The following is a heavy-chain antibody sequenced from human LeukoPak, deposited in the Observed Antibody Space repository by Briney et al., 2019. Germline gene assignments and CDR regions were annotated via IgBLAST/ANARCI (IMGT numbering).Heavy chain of an antibody. CDR2: IRSKAYGGTT. CDR3: TRDHTSGSYPSDHAFDI. V-gene: IGHV3-49*03. D-gene: IGHD1-26*01. J-gene: IGHJ3*02. CDR1: GFTFGDYA. Sequence: GGSLRLSCTASGFTFGDYAMSWFRQAPGKGLEWVGFIRSKAYGGTTEYAASVKGRFTISRDDSKSIAYLQMNSLKTEDTAVYYCTRDHTSGSYPSDHAFDIWGQGTMVTVSS.